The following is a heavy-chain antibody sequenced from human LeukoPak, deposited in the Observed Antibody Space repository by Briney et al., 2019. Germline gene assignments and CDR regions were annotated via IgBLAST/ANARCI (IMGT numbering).Heavy chain of an antibody. J-gene: IGHJ6*03. CDR3: SRTRDYYYMDV. Sequence: ASVKVSCKASGGTFSSYAISWVRQAPGQGLEWMGRIIPIFGTANYAQKFQGRVTITTDESTSTAYMELSSLRAEDTAVYYCSRTRDYYYMDVWGKGTTVTVSS. V-gene: IGHV1-69*05. CDR2: IIPIFGTA. CDR1: GGTFSSYA.